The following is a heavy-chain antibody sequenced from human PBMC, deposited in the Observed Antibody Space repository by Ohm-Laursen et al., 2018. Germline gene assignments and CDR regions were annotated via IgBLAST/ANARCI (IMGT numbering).Heavy chain of an antibody. D-gene: IGHD3-22*01. CDR1: GGSISSGGYY. CDR3: ARDRNYDSKWYWDAFDI. CDR2: IYYSGST. Sequence: SQTLSLTCPVSGGSISSGGYYWSWIRQHPGKGLEWIGYIYYSGSTYYNPSLKSRVTISVDTSKNQFSLKLSSVTAADTAVYYCARDRNYDSKWYWDAFDIWGQGTMVTVSS. V-gene: IGHV4-31*03. J-gene: IGHJ3*02.